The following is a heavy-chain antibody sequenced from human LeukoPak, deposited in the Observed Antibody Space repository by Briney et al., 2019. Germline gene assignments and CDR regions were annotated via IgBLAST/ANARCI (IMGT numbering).Heavy chain of an antibody. Sequence: GGSLRLSCAASGFTFSSYSMIWVRQAPGKGLGWVSYISSSGSTIYYADSVKGRFTISRDNARNSLYLQMNSLRGEDTAVYYCARDYYDSSGYYPLGSSVGYWGQGTLVTVSS. J-gene: IGHJ4*02. CDR2: ISSSGSTI. CDR3: ARDYYDSSGYYPLGSSVGY. CDR1: GFTFSSYS. V-gene: IGHV3-48*01. D-gene: IGHD3-22*01.